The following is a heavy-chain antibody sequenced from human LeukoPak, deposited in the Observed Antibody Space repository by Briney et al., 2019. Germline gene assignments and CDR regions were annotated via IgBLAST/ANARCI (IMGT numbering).Heavy chain of an antibody. J-gene: IGHJ4*02. CDR2: ISSSSSTI. CDR1: GFTFSSYE. V-gene: IGHV3-48*01. CDR3: ARGRIMITFGGVKASPLDY. Sequence: GGSLRLSCAASGFTFSSYEMNWVRQAPGKGLEWVSYISSSSSTIYYADSVKGRFTISRDNAKNSLYLQMNSLRAEDTAVYYCARGRIMITFGGVKASPLDYWGQGTLVTVSS. D-gene: IGHD3-16*01.